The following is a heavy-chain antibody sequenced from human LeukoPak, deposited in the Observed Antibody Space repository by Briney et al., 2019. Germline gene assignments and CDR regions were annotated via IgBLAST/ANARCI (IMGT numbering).Heavy chain of an antibody. D-gene: IGHD2-15*01. Sequence: SQTLSLTCAISGDRASTNNAAWSWIRQSPSRGLDWLGRTYYKSKRYNYYAGSVKSRIIFNPDTSKNQFSLQLNSVTPEDTAVYYCAREKVVIAATHYYGMDVWGQGTTVTVSS. CDR1: GDRASTNNAA. CDR3: AREKVVIAATHYYGMDV. J-gene: IGHJ6*02. CDR2: TYYKSKRYN. V-gene: IGHV6-1*01.